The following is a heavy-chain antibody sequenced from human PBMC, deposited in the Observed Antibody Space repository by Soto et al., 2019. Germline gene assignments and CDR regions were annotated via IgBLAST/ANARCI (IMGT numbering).Heavy chain of an antibody. CDR3: GRVRFGDRFDF. CDR1: GYRFTTYG. D-gene: IGHD3-16*01. V-gene: IGHV1-18*01. CDR2: FNPDNQNT. J-gene: IGHJ4*02. Sequence: ASVKVSCKVSGYRFTTYGINWVRQAPGQGLEWVGWFNPDNQNTNYAQKFQDRVSLTTDSSTNTAYMELRDLRSDDTAVDYCGRVRFGDRFDFWGQGSLVTVSS.